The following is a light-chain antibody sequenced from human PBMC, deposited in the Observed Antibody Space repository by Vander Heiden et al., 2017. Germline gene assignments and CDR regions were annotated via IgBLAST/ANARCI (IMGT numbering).Light chain of an antibody. CDR2: AAS. CDR3: QQRSNWSLT. V-gene: IGKV3-11*01. Sequence: ILLTQSPATLSLSPGERATLSCRASQSVSSYLAWYQQKPGQPPRLLIDAASNRATGIPARFSGSGSGTDFTLTISSLEPEDSAVYYCQQRSNWSLTFGGGTKVEIK. J-gene: IGKJ4*01. CDR1: QSVSSY.